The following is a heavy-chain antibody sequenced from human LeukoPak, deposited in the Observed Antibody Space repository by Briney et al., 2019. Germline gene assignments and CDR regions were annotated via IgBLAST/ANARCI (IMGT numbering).Heavy chain of an antibody. D-gene: IGHD5-12*01. V-gene: IGHV4-59*08. CDR1: GGSISSYY. CDR3: ARQGYSAYEILDY. CDR2: IYYSGST. Sequence: SETLSLTCTVSGGSISSYYWSWIRQPPGKGPEWIGYIYYSGSTNCNPSLKSRVTISVDTSKNQFSLKLSSVTAADTAVYYCARQGYSAYEILDYWGQGTLVTVSS. J-gene: IGHJ4*02.